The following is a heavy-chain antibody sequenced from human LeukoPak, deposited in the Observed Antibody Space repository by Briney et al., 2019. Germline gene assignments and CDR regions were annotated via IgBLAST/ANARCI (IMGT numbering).Heavy chain of an antibody. D-gene: IGHD2-2*01. Sequence: SVKVSCKDSGGTFSSYAISWVRQAPGQGLERMGGIIPIFGTANCAQKFQGRVTITADESTSTAYMELSSLRSEDTAVYYCAREYRGVPAADYYMDVWGKGTTVTVSS. CDR3: AREYRGVPAADYYMDV. V-gene: IGHV1-69*13. CDR1: GGTFSSYA. CDR2: IIPIFGTA. J-gene: IGHJ6*03.